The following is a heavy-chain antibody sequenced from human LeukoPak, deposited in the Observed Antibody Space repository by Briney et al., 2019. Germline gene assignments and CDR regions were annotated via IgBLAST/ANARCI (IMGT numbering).Heavy chain of an antibody. Sequence: GGSQRLSCAASGFTFSSYAMSWVRQAPGKGLEWVSVIRGSGGTTYYADSVKGRFTISRDNSKNTLYLQMNSLRAEDTAVYYCAKVHDFWSGYIHYWGQGTLVTVSS. CDR2: IRGSGGTT. CDR1: GFTFSSYA. D-gene: IGHD3-3*01. V-gene: IGHV3-23*01. CDR3: AKVHDFWSGYIHY. J-gene: IGHJ4*02.